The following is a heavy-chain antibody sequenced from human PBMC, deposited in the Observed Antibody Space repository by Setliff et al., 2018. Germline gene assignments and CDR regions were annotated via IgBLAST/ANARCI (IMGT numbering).Heavy chain of an antibody. V-gene: IGHV3-23*01. CDR2: IFGSGDNT. Sequence: PGGSLRLSCAASGFTFSSYSMNWVRQAPGKGLEWVSKIFGSGDNTYYADSVKGRFTISRDNSKNTLYLQMTSLRAEDTATYFCATMDWIELPRYFKYWGQGSLVTVSS. CDR1: GFTFSSYS. CDR3: ATMDWIELPRYFKY. D-gene: IGHD5-18*01. J-gene: IGHJ4*02.